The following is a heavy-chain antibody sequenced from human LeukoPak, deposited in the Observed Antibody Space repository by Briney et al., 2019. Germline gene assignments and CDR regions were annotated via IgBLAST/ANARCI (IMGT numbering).Heavy chain of an antibody. V-gene: IGHV3-9*01. CDR2: ISWNSGSI. D-gene: IGHD3-10*01. CDR1: GFTFDDYA. J-gene: IGHJ4*02. Sequence: PGGSLRLSCAASGFTFDDYAMHWVRQAPGKGLEWVSGISWNSGSIGYADSVKGRFTISRDNAKNSLYLQMNSLRAEDTALYYCAKDPNYYGSGSYDYWGQGTLVTVSP. CDR3: AKDPNYYGSGSYDY.